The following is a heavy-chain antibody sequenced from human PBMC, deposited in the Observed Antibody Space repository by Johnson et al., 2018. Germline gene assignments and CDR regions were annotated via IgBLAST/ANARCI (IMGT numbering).Heavy chain of an antibody. CDR1: GGTFSSYA. CDR2: IIPIFGTA. J-gene: IGHJ6*02. V-gene: IGHV1-69*01. Sequence: QVQLVESGAEVKKPGSSVKVSCKASGGTFSSYAISWVRQAPGQGLEWMGGIIPIFGTANYAQKFQGRVTSTADESTSTAYMALSSLRSEDTAMYYCESLLEWVSDQGENRYYYYGMDVWGQGTTVTVSS. D-gene: IGHD3-3*01. CDR3: ESLLEWVSDQGENRYYYYGMDV.